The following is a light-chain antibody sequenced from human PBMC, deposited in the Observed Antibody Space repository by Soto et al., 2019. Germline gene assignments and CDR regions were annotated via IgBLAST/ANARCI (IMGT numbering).Light chain of an antibody. CDR1: STNIGAGYD. Sequence: QSVLTQPPSVSGAPGQRVTISCTGSSTNIGAGYDVHWYQQLPGTAPKLLIYGNGNRPSGVPDRFSGSKSGTSASLAITGLPAQDAAAYHLQSYDSGLSGWLFGGGTKLTVL. CDR2: GNG. J-gene: IGLJ3*02. V-gene: IGLV1-40*01. CDR3: QSYDSGLSGWL.